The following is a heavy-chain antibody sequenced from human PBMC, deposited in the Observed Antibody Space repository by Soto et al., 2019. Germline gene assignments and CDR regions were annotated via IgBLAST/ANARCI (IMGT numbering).Heavy chain of an antibody. CDR2: INPSGGST. CDR1: GYTFTSYY. V-gene: IGHV1-46*01. Sequence: GASVKVSCKASGYTFTSYYMHWVRQAPGQGLEWMGIINPSGGSTSYAQKFQGRVTMTRDTSTSTVYMELSSPRSEDTAVYYCAREEQLVSDYYYYGMDVWGQGTTVTVSS. D-gene: IGHD6-13*01. CDR3: AREEQLVSDYYYYGMDV. J-gene: IGHJ6*02.